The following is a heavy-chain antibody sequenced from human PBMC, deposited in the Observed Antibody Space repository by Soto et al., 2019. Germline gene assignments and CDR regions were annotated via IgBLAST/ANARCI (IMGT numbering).Heavy chain of an antibody. Sequence: EVQLVESGRGLVKPGGSLRLSCTASGFTFSSYNMNWVRPAPGKGLEWVSSISSSSNYIYYADSMKGRFTISRDNAKNSLYLQMNSLRAEDTAVYYCARENAYGDPNSFDYWGQGTLVTVSS. V-gene: IGHV3-21*02. CDR3: ARENAYGDPNSFDY. D-gene: IGHD4-17*01. J-gene: IGHJ4*02. CDR1: GFTFSSYN. CDR2: ISSSSNYI.